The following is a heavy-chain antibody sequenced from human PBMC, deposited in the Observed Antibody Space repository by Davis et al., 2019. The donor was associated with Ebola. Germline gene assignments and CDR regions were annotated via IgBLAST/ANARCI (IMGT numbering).Heavy chain of an antibody. V-gene: IGHV1-18*01. Sequence: ASVKVSCKASGYTFTSYGISWLRQAPGQGLEWMGWISAYNGNTNYAQKLQGRVTMTTDTSTSTAYMELRSLRSDDTAVYYCARVRLRFLEWLLTGGYFDYWGQGTLVTVSS. J-gene: IGHJ4*02. CDR1: GYTFTSYG. CDR2: ISAYNGNT. CDR3: ARVRLRFLEWLLTGGYFDY. D-gene: IGHD3-3*01.